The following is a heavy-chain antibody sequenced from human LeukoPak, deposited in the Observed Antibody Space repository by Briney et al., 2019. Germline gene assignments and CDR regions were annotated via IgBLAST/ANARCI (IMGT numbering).Heavy chain of an antibody. J-gene: IGHJ4*02. CDR2: IYYSGST. Sequence: PSETLSLTCTVSGGSISSYYWSWIRQPPGKGLEWIGYIYYSGSTYYNPSLKSRVTISVDTSKNQFSLKLSSVTAADTAVYYCARESRGYVVPAAVNYFDYWGQGTLVTVSS. CDR3: ARESRGYVVPAAVNYFDY. CDR1: GGSISSYY. V-gene: IGHV4-59*12. D-gene: IGHD2-2*01.